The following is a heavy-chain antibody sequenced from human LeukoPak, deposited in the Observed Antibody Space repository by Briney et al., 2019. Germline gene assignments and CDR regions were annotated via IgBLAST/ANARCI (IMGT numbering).Heavy chain of an antibody. V-gene: IGHV1-69*05. CDR3: ASNWSYRPGYYYMDV. J-gene: IGHJ6*03. CDR1: GGTFSSYA. D-gene: IGHD1-26*01. CDR2: IIPIFGTA. Sequence: SVKVSCKASGGTFSSYAISWVRQAPGQGLEWMGGIIPIFGTANYAQKFQGRVTITTDESTSTAYMELSSLRSEDTAVYYCASNWSYRPGYYYMDVWGKGTTVTVSS.